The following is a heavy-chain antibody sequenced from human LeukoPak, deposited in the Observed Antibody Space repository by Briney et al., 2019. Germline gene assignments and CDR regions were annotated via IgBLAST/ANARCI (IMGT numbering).Heavy chain of an antibody. V-gene: IGHV5-51*01. Sequence: GESLKISCKGSGYSFPTYWIAWVRQMPGKGLEWMGIIYPGDSDTRYSPSFQGQVTISADKSISTAYLQWSSLKASDTAMYYCARQKDDFWSGYSFDYWGQGTLVTVSS. J-gene: IGHJ4*02. CDR1: GYSFPTYW. CDR2: IYPGDSDT. CDR3: ARQKDDFWSGYSFDY. D-gene: IGHD3-3*01.